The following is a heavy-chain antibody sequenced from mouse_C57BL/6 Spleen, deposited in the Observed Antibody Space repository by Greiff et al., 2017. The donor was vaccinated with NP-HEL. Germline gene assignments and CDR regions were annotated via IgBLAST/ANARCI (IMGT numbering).Heavy chain of an antibody. D-gene: IGHD1-1*01. CDR3: ARRGDYEVYFDY. J-gene: IGHJ2*01. Sequence: EVKLMESGGDLVKPGGSLKLSCAASGFTFSSYGMSWVRQTPDKRLEWVATISSGGSYTYYPDSVKGRFTISRDNAKNTLYLQMSSLKSEDTAMYYCARRGDYEVYFDYWGQGTTLTVSS. CDR1: GFTFSSYG. CDR2: ISSGGSYT. V-gene: IGHV5-6*02.